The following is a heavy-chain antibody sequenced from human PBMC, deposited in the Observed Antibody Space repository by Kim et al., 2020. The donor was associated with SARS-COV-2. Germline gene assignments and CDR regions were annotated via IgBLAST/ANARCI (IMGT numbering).Heavy chain of an antibody. J-gene: IGHJ6*02. CDR3: ARAPGSYYYYGMDV. V-gene: IGHV4-30-2*05. D-gene: IGHD1-26*01. Sequence: NHALKGRVTISVDTSKDQFSLKLGSVTAADTAVYYCARAPGSYYYYGMDVWGQGTTVTVSS.